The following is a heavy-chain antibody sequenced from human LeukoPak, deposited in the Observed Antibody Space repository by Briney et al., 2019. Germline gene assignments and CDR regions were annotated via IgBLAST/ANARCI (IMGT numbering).Heavy chain of an antibody. J-gene: IGHJ5*02. D-gene: IGHD3-10*01. V-gene: IGHV4-38-2*02. CDR3: ARDRGRIAMARGGVWFDP. Sequence: SETLSLTCAVSGYSISGGYYWGWIRQPPGKGLEWIGSIYHSGSTYYNPSLKSRVTISVDTSKNQFSLKLSSVTAADTAVYYCARDRGRIAMARGGVWFDPWGQGTLVTVSS. CDR2: IYHSGST. CDR1: GYSISGGYY.